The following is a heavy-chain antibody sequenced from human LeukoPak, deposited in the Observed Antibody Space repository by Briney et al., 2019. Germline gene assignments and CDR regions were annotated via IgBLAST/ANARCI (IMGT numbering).Heavy chain of an antibody. V-gene: IGHV4-39*01. J-gene: IGHJ6*03. D-gene: IGHD2-2*01. Sequence: SETLSLTCTVSGGSISSSSYYWGWIRQPPGKGLEWIGSIYYSGSTYYNPSLKSRVIISVDTSKNQFSLKLGSVTAADTAVYYCASRSSTSFPYYYYMDVWGKGTTVTVSS. CDR3: ASRSSTSFPYYYYMDV. CDR2: IYYSGST. CDR1: GGSISSSSYY.